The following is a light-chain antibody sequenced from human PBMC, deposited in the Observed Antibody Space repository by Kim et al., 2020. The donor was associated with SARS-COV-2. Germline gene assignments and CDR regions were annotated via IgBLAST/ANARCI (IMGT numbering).Light chain of an antibody. CDR1: SSNVGAGYD. Sequence: VPISRPGSSSNVGAGYDVHWYQQLPGTAPKLLIYGNSNRPSGVPDRFSGSKSGTSASLAITGLQAEDEADYYCQSYDSSLSGSKVFGGGTQLTVL. J-gene: IGLJ3*02. V-gene: IGLV1-40*01. CDR3: QSYDSSLSGSKV. CDR2: GNS.